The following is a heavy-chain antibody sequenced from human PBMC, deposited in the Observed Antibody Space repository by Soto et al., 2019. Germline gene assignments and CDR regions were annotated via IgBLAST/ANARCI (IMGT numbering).Heavy chain of an antibody. D-gene: IGHD2-2*03. V-gene: IGHV3-74*01. CDR3: ARAGGSCSSSSCTHRYFYGMDV. J-gene: IGHJ6*02. Sequence: EVQLEESGGGLVQPGGSLRVSCAASGFTFSRFWMHWVRQAPGMGLVWVSRINSDGSDRNYADSVKGRFTISRDNAKNTLYLRMKSLRAEDTAVYYCARAGGSCSSSSCTHRYFYGMDVWGQGTTVTVSS. CDR1: GFTFSRFW. CDR2: INSDGSDR.